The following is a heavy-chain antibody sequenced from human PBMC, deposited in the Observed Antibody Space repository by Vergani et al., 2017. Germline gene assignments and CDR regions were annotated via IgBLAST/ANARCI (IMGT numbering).Heavy chain of an antibody. CDR1: GGTFSSYA. CDR2: IIPIFGTA. D-gene: IGHD3-22*01. CDR3: ARSTYYYDSSGYYPAPYYFDY. Sequence: QVQLVQSGAEVKKPGSSVKVSCKASGGTFSSYAISWVRQAPGQGREWMGGIIPIFGTANYAQKFQGRVTNTADKSTSTAYMELSSLRSEATAVYYCARSTYYYDSSGYYPAPYYFDYWGQGTLVTVSS. V-gene: IGHV1-69*06. J-gene: IGHJ4*02.